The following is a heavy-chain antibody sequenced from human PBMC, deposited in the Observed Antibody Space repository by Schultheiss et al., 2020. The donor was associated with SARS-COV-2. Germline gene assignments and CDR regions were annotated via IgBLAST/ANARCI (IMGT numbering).Heavy chain of an antibody. Sequence: GGSLRLSCAASGFTFSSYGMHWVRQAPGKGLEWVAVIWYDGSNKYYADSVKGRFTISRDNSKNTLYLQMNSLRAEDTAVYYCAKIAVELGLYYFDYWGQGTLVTVSS. CDR2: IWYDGSNK. CDR1: GFTFSSYG. J-gene: IGHJ4*02. V-gene: IGHV3-33*06. D-gene: IGHD7-27*01. CDR3: AKIAVELGLYYFDY.